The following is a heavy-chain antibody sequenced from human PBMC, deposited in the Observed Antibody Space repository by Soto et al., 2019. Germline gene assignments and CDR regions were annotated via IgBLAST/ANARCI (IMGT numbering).Heavy chain of an antibody. V-gene: IGHV1-69*13. CDR1: GGTFSNSA. CDR3: ARPSLLLRQYPALTHF. Sequence: SVKVSRKASGGTFSNSAIAWVRQAPGQGLEWLGMIIPIFTTTNYAQKFKDRLTISADGSTSTAYMELSGLKSEDTAVYFCARPSLLLRQYPALTHFCGQGILVTL. D-gene: IGHD2-15*01. J-gene: IGHJ1*01. CDR2: IIPIFTTT.